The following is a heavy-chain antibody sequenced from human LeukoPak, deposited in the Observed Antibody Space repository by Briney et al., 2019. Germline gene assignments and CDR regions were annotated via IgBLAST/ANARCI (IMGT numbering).Heavy chain of an antibody. J-gene: IGHJ4*02. CDR3: ARLYTTSWFGPLKY. V-gene: IGHV3-33*01. D-gene: IGHD3-10*01. CDR2: IWDDGTDK. Sequence: GGSLRLSCAASGFTFSTYDIYWVRQAPGKGLEWVAVIWDDGTDKKYADSVKGRFNISRDNSKNTVYLQMNSLRADDTAVYYCARLYTTSWFGPLKYWGQGTLVTVSS. CDR1: GFTFSTYD.